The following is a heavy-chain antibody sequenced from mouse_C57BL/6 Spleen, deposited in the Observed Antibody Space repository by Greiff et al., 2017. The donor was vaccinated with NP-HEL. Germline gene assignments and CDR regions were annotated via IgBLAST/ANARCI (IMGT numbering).Heavy chain of an antibody. D-gene: IGHD2-3*01. V-gene: IGHV6-3*01. J-gene: IGHJ2*01. Sequence: EVKLQESGGGLVQPGGSMKLSCVASGFTFSNYWMNWVRQSPEKGLEWVAQIRLKSDNYATHYAESVKGRFTISRDVSKSSLYLQMNNLRAEDTGIYDCTGDGYYWGQGTTLTVSS. CDR1: GFTFSNYW. CDR3: TGDGYY. CDR2: IRLKSDNYAT.